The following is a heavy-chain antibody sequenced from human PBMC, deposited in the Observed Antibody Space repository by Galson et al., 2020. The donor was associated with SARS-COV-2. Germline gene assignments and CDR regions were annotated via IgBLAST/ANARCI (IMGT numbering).Heavy chain of an antibody. Sequence: SQTLSLTCAISGDSVSSNSAAWTWIRQSPSRGLQWLGRTYYRSKWYNDYAVSVKSRITINPDTSKNQFSLQLNSVTPEDTAVYYCARTLGVVIYYFDYWGQGTLVTVSS. CDR3: ARTLGVVIYYFDY. CDR1: GDSVSSNSAA. V-gene: IGHV6-1*01. J-gene: IGHJ4*02. CDR2: TYYRSKWYN. D-gene: IGHD3-3*01.